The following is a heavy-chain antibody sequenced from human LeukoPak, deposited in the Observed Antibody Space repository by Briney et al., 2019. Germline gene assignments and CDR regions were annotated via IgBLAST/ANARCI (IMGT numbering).Heavy chain of an antibody. D-gene: IGHD3-10*01. J-gene: IGHJ4*02. V-gene: IGHV3-30-3*01. CDR1: GFTFSSYA. CDR2: ISYDGSNK. Sequence: GGSLRLSCAASGFTFSSYAMHWVRQAPGKGLEWVAVISYDGSNKYYADSVKGRFTISRDNSKNTLHLQMNSLRAEDTAVYYCARDISRYGSGSYYIAYYFDYWGQGTLVTVSS. CDR3: ARDISRYGSGSYYIAYYFDY.